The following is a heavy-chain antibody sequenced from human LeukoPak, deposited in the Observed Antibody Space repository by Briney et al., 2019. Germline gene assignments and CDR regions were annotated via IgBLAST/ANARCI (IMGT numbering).Heavy chain of an antibody. D-gene: IGHD1-26*01. CDR3: ARGGGSRLGYFDL. V-gene: IGHV1-69*05. CDR2: ISPIFGTA. CDR1: GGTFSSYA. J-gene: IGHJ2*01. Sequence: SVKVSCKASGGTFSSYAISWVRQAPGQGLEWMGGISPIFGTANYAQKFQGRVTITTDESTSTAYMELSSLRSEDTAVYYCARGGGSRLGYFDLWGRGTLVTVSS.